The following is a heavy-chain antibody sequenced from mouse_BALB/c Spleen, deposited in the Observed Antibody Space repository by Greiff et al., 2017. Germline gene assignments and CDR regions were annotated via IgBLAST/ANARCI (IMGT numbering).Heavy chain of an antibody. D-gene: IGHD2-4*01. CDR3: ARQYDYDVRAWFAY. V-gene: IGHV5-12-1*01. CDR1: GFAFSSYD. CDR2: ISSGGGST. J-gene: IGHJ3*01. Sequence: EVMLVESGGGLVKPGGSLKLSCAASGFAFSSYDMSWVRQTPEKRLEWVAYISSGGGSTYYPDTVKGRFTISRDNAKNTLYLQMSSLKSEDTAMYYCARQYDYDVRAWFAYWGQGTLVTVSA.